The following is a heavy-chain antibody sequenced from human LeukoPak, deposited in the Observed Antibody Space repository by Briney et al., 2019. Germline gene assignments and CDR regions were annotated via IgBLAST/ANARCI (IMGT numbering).Heavy chain of an antibody. J-gene: IGHJ4*02. CDR2: INPNSGGT. CDR1: GYTFTSYG. V-gene: IGHV1-2*02. D-gene: IGHD3-16*01. CDR3: ARDDGMGEDY. Sequence: ASVTVSFKASGYTFTSYGISWVRQAPGQGLEWMGWINPNSGGTNYAQKFQGRVTMTRDTSISTAYMELSRLRSDDTAVYYCARDDGMGEDYWGQGTLVTVSS.